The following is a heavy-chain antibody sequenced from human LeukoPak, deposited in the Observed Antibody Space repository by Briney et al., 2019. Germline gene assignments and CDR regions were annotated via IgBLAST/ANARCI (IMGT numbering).Heavy chain of an antibody. D-gene: IGHD6-13*01. J-gene: IGHJ6*02. V-gene: IGHV3-30-3*01. CDR1: GFTFSSFA. CDR2: ISYDASNK. CDR3: ARDTRIAAAGSLPYYYYYGMDV. Sequence: PGWSLRLSCAASGFTFSSFAMHWVRQAPGKGLEWVAVISYDASNKFYADSVQGRFTISRDNSKNTLYLQMNSLRAEDTAVYYCARDTRIAAAGSLPYYYYYGMDVWGQGTTVTVSS.